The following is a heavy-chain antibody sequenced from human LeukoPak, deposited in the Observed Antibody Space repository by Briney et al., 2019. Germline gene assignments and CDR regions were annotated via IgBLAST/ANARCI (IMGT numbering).Heavy chain of an antibody. CDR3: ARPYDSSGYSSDY. CDR2: IYPGDSDT. CDR1: GYSFTSYW. V-gene: IGHV5-51*01. D-gene: IGHD3-22*01. Sequence: GESLKISCKGSGYSFTSYWIGWVRQMPGKGLEWMGIIYPGDSDTRYSPSFQGQVTISADKSISTAYLQWSSLKASDTAMYYCARPYDSSGYSSDYWGQGTLVTVSP. J-gene: IGHJ4*02.